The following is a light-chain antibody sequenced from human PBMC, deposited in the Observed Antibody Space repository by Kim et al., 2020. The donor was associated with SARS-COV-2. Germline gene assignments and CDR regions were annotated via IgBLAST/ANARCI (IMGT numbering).Light chain of an antibody. CDR2: KAS. J-gene: IGKJ2*01. V-gene: IGKV1-5*03. Sequence: VSGGDRTTITCRASRDINGWLTWYQHKPGHAPKLLIYKASNLQSEVPSRFSGSGSGRQFTLTINSLQPDDFATYYCQHYGTFPYTFGQGTKLEI. CDR3: QHYGTFPYT. CDR1: RDINGW.